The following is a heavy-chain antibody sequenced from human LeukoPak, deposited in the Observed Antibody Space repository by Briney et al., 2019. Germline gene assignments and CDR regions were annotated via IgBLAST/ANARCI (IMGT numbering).Heavy chain of an antibody. V-gene: IGHV1-8*01. J-gene: IGHJ4*02. Sequence: ASVKVSCKASGYTFTSYDINWVRQATGQGLEWMGWMNPNSGNTGYAQKFQGRVTMTRNTSISTAYMELRSLRSDDTAVYYCARYGQWELLGDYWGQGTLVTVSS. CDR1: GYTFTSYD. D-gene: IGHD1-26*01. CDR2: MNPNSGNT. CDR3: ARYGQWELLGDY.